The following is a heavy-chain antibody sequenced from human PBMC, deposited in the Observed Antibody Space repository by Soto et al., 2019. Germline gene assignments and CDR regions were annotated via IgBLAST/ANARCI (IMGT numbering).Heavy chain of an antibody. CDR2: IIPFIGTA. Sequence: GASVKVSFKSCGGPFSSYAISLVRRAPGQGLEWIGRIIPFIGTANYAQKFQGRVTITAYESTSTAYMELTRLRSEDTAVYYCARVVMTTVPAYYHYGMDVWGQGTTVTVSS. D-gene: IGHD4-4*01. V-gene: IGHV1-69*11. J-gene: IGHJ6*02. CDR3: ARVVMTTVPAYYHYGMDV. CDR1: GGPFSSYA.